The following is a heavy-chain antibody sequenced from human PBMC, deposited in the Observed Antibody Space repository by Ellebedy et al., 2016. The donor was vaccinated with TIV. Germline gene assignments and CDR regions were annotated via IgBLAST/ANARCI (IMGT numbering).Heavy chain of an antibody. CDR2: MNPNSGNT. CDR1: GYTFTSYD. CDR3: TRHRSMGIAVAGNPWAEYFQH. D-gene: IGHD6-19*01. V-gene: IGHV1-8*01. Sequence: ASVKVSXKASGYTFTSYDINWVRQATGQGLEWMGWMNPNSGNTGYAQKFQGRVTMTRNTSISTAYMELSSLRSEDTAVYYCTRHRSMGIAVAGNPWAEYFQHWGQGTLVTVSS. J-gene: IGHJ1*01.